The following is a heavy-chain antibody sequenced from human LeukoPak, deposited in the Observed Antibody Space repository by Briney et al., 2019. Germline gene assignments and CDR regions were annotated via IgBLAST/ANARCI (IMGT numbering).Heavy chain of an antibody. CDR2: IIPILDIT. CDR3: ARRNDYGDYESAFDI. CDR1: GGTFSSYA. D-gene: IGHD4-17*01. J-gene: IGHJ3*02. V-gene: IGHV1-69*04. Sequence: SVKVFCKASGGTFSSYAISWVRQAPGHGLEWMGRIIPILDITNYAQKFQGRVTITADKSTSTAYMELSSLRSEDTAVYYCARRNDYGDYESAFDIWGQGTMVTVSS.